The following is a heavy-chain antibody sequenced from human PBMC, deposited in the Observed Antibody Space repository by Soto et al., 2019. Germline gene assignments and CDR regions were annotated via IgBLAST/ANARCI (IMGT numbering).Heavy chain of an antibody. D-gene: IGHD6-25*01. CDR2: IYYSGST. CDR1: GGSISSSSYY. J-gene: IGHJ4*02. Sequence: QLQLQESGPGLVKPSETLSLTCTVSGGSISSSSYYWGWIRQPPGKGLEWIGSIYYSGSTYYNPSLKSRVTISVDTSKNQFSLKLSSVTAADTAVYYCARLETEMRLQPDYWGQGTLVTVSS. CDR3: ARLETEMRLQPDY. V-gene: IGHV4-39*01.